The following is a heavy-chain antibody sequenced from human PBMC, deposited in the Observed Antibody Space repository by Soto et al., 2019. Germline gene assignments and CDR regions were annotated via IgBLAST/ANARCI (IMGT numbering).Heavy chain of an antibody. CDR1: GFTFSSYG. CDR2: IWYDGSNK. Sequence: PGGSLRLSCAASGFTFSSYGMHWVRQAPGKGLEWVAVIWYDGSNKYYADSVKGRFTISRDNSKNTLYLQMNSLRAEDTAVYYCARKASWYAAYYYGMDVWGQGTTVTVSS. J-gene: IGHJ6*02. D-gene: IGHD6-13*01. CDR3: ARKASWYAAYYYGMDV. V-gene: IGHV3-33*01.